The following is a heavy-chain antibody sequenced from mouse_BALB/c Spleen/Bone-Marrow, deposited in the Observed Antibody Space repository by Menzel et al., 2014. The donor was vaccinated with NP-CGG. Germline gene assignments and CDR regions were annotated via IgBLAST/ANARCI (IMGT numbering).Heavy chain of an antibody. Sequence: DVKLQESGGDLVKPGGSLRLSCAASGFTFSSYGMSWVRQTPDKRLEWVATINSGGSYTYYSDSVKGRFTIPRDNAKNTLYLQMSSLKSEDTAMYYCARRGLYDGSAWFAYWGQGTLVTVSA. V-gene: IGHV5-6*02. J-gene: IGHJ3*01. CDR3: ARRGLYDGSAWFAY. D-gene: IGHD2-3*01. CDR2: INSGGSYT. CDR1: GFTFSSYG.